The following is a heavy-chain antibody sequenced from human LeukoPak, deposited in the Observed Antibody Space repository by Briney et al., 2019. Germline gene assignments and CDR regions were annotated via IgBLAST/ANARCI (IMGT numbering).Heavy chain of an antibody. Sequence: SETLSLTCTVSGGSISSYYWSWIRQPPGQGLEWIGYISYSGSTNYNPSLKSRVTISVDTSKNQFSLKLSSVTAADTAVYYCARRRGQLGTFDYWGQGTLVTVSS. J-gene: IGHJ4*02. CDR3: ARRRGQLGTFDY. CDR1: GGSISSYY. D-gene: IGHD6-13*01. V-gene: IGHV4-59*08. CDR2: ISYSGST.